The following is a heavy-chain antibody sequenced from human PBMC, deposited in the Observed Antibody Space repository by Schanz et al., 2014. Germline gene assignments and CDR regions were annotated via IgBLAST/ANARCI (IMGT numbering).Heavy chain of an antibody. J-gene: IGHJ4*02. Sequence: QVQLIQSGAEVKKPGASVKVSCTASGYTFTSYDINWVRQAPGQGLEWLGWMNPNSGNPGFAQKFRGRVTMTRNTSMSTANIEHHTLSYDDTAVYYCARGRAFDYWGQGTLVTVSS. CDR2: MNPNSGNP. V-gene: IGHV1-8*01. CDR3: ARGRAFDY. CDR1: GYTFTSYD.